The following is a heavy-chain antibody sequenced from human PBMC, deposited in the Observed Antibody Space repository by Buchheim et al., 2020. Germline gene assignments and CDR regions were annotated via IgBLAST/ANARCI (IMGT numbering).Heavy chain of an antibody. J-gene: IGHJ4*02. CDR1: GGSISSYY. CDR2: IYYSGST. Sequence: QVQLQESGPGLVKPSETLSLTCTVSGGSISSYYWSWIRQPPGKGLEWIGYIYYSGSTNYNPSLKSRVTISVDTSKNQFSLKLSSVTAADTAVYYCAGHSGYPTSAFDYWGQGTL. V-gene: IGHV4-59*01. CDR3: AGHSGYPTSAFDY. D-gene: IGHD5-12*01.